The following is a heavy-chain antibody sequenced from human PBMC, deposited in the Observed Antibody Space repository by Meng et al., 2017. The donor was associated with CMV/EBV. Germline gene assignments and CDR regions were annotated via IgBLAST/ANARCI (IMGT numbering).Heavy chain of an antibody. CDR2: IYYRGSI. CDR3: ARSNGYSSSWYYFDY. J-gene: IGHJ4*02. V-gene: IGHV4-28*05. D-gene: IGHD6-13*01. CDR1: GYSISSSNW. Sequence: SETLSLTCAVSGYSISSSNWWGWIRQPPGKGLEWIGYIYYRGSIYYNPSLKSRVTMSVDTSKKQFSLKLNSVTAVDTAVYYCARSNGYSSSWYYFDYWGQGTLVTVSS.